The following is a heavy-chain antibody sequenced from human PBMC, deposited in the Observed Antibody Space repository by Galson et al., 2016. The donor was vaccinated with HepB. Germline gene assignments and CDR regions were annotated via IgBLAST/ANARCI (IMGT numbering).Heavy chain of an antibody. V-gene: IGHV4-34*01. CDR3: AGSSSWSGFLDV. CDR1: GGSFSNYF. CDR2: IHHSGSR. Sequence: TLSLTCAVHGGSFSNYFWTWIRQTPGRGLEWIGEIHHSGSRNSSPSLKSRVTISVDTSKNEFFLKLTSVTAADTGVYYCAGSSSWSGFLDVWGQGTTVSVSS. D-gene: IGHD3-3*01. J-gene: IGHJ6*02.